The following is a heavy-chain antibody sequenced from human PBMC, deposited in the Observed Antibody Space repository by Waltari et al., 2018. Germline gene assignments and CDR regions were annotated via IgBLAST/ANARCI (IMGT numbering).Heavy chain of an antibody. CDR3: ARDYCSSTSCPADI. J-gene: IGHJ3*02. Sequence: QLQLQESGPGLVKPSETLSLTCTVSGGSISSSSYYWGWLRQPPGKGLEWIGCIYYSGSTNSNPSLRSRVTISVDTSKNQFSLKLSSVSAADTAVYYCARDYCSSTSCPADIWGQGTMVTVSS. V-gene: IGHV4-39*07. D-gene: IGHD2-2*01. CDR2: IYYSGST. CDR1: GGSISSSSYY.